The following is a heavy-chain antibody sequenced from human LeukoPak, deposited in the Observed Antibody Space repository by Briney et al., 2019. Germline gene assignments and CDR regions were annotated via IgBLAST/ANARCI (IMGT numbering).Heavy chain of an antibody. CDR2: ISGSSTYT. J-gene: IGHJ3*02. V-gene: IGHV3-11*03. D-gene: IGHD3-3*01. Sequence: KPGGSLRLSCAASGFTFSDFYMSWIRQAPGKGPEWVSYISGSSTYTNYADSVKGRFTISRDNAKKSLYLQMNSLRAEDTAVYYCARSITIEDAFDIWGRGTMVTVSS. CDR3: ARSITIEDAFDI. CDR1: GFTFSDFY.